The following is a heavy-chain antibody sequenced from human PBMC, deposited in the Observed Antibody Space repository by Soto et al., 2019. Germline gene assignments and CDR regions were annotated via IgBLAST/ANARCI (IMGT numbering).Heavy chain of an antibody. CDR1: GGSISSYY. Sequence: PSETLSLTCTVSGGSISSYYWSWIRQPPGKGLEWIGYIYYSGSTNYNPSLKSRVTISVDTSKNQFSLKLSSVTAADTAVDYCARDTSSGWPDYWGQGNLVTFSS. CDR2: IYYSGST. CDR3: ARDTSSGWPDY. D-gene: IGHD6-19*01. J-gene: IGHJ4*02. V-gene: IGHV4-59*01.